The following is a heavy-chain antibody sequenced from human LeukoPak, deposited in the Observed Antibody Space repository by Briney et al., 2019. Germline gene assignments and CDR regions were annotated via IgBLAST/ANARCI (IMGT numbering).Heavy chain of an antibody. D-gene: IGHD4-17*01. J-gene: IGHJ2*01. Sequence: GGSLRLSCAASGFTFSSYWMHWVRQAPGKGLVWVSRINSDGSSTSYADSVKGRFTISRDNAKNTLYLQMNSLRAEDTAVYYCARGSEDYGDSDWYFDLWGRGTLVTVSS. CDR3: ARGSEDYGDSDWYFDL. CDR1: GFTFSSYW. CDR2: INSDGSST. V-gene: IGHV3-74*01.